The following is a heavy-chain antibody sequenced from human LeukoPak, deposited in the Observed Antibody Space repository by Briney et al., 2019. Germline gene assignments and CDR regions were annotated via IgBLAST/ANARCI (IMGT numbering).Heavy chain of an antibody. V-gene: IGHV4-39*01. Sequence: SETLSLTCTVSGGSISSSSYYWGWIRQPPGKGLEWIGSIYYSGSTYYNPSLKSRVTISVDTSKNQFSLKLSSVTAADTAVYYCASTVYRSYCYFDLWGRGTLVTVSS. CDR2: IYYSGST. CDR3: ASTVYRSYCYFDL. J-gene: IGHJ2*01. D-gene: IGHD4-11*01. CDR1: GGSISSSSYY.